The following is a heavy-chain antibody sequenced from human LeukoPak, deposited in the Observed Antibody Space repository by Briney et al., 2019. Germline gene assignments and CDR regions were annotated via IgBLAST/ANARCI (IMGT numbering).Heavy chain of an antibody. CDR2: INHSGST. CDR3: ARESAPYYYYYYYMDV. Sequence: PSETLSLTCAVYGGSFSGYYWSWIRQPPGKGLEWIGEINHSGSTNYNPSLKSRVTISVDTSKNQFSLKLSSVTAADTAVYYCARESAPYYYYYYYMDVWGKGTTVTVSS. J-gene: IGHJ6*03. D-gene: IGHD6-6*01. V-gene: IGHV4-34*01. CDR1: GGSFSGYY.